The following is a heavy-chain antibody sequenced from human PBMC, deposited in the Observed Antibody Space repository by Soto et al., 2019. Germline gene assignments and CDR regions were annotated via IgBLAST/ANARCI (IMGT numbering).Heavy chain of an antibody. V-gene: IGHV3-23*01. Sequence: EVQLMESGGGLVQPGGSLRLSCAASEFSFSSYALNWVRQAPGKGLEWVSAISATGTTTYYADSVKGRFTISRDNSKRTLLLQMDSLSPEDTAVYYCATYSSPFAYWCQGTLVTGSS. J-gene: IGHJ4*02. CDR1: EFSFSSYA. CDR3: ATYSSPFAY. D-gene: IGHD6-13*01. CDR2: ISATGTTT.